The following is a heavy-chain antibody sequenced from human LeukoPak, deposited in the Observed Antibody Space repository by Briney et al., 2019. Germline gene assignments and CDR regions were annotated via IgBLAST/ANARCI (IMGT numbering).Heavy chain of an antibody. D-gene: IGHD6-6*01. CDR2: ISSSGSTI. Sequence: GGSLRLSCAASGFTFSDYYMSWIRQAPGKGLEWVSYISSSGSTIYYADSVKGRFTISRDNAKNSLYLQMNSLRAEDTAVYYCARRGSSVSGYYYYYYMDVWGKGTTVTVSS. CDR3: ARRGSSVSGYYYYYYMDV. V-gene: IGHV3-11*01. CDR1: GFTFSDYY. J-gene: IGHJ6*03.